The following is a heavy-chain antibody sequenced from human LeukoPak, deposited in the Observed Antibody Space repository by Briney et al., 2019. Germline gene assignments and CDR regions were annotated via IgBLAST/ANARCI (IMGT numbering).Heavy chain of an antibody. V-gene: IGHV1-69*06. CDR2: IIPIFGTA. Sequence: GASVKVSCKASGGTSSSYAISWVRQAPGQGLEWMGGIIPIFGTANYAQKFQGRVTITADKSTSTAYMELSSLRSEDTGVYYCARGLLELSGSYYWFDPWGQGTLVTVSS. D-gene: IGHD1-26*01. CDR1: GGTSSSYA. CDR3: ARGLLELSGSYYWFDP. J-gene: IGHJ5*02.